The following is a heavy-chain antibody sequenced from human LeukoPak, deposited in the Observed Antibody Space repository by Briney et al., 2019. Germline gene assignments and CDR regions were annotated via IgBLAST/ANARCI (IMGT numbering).Heavy chain of an antibody. V-gene: IGHV3-30*02. Sequence: PGGSLRLSCAASGFTFSSYGMHWVRQDPGKGLEWVAFIRYDGSNKYYADSVKGRFTISRDNSKNTLYLQMNSLRAEDTAVYYCAKDYVPGYDSSGYYYWGQGTLVTVSS. J-gene: IGHJ4*02. CDR1: GFTFSSYG. CDR3: AKDYVPGYDSSGYYY. D-gene: IGHD3-22*01. CDR2: IRYDGSNK.